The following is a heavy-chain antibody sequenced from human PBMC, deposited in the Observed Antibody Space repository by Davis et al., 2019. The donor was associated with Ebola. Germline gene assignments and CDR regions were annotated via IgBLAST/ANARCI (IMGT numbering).Heavy chain of an antibody. CDR2: ISSDSDYI. D-gene: IGHD3-16*01. Sequence: GESLKISCAASGFTFSNYGMHWFRQAPGKGLEWVSSISSDSDYIYYADSAKGRFTISRDNAKNSLYLQMNSLRAEDTAVYYCARDRPLDFFFGDYYGMDVWGQGTTVTVSS. CDR3: ARDRPLDFFFGDYYGMDV. J-gene: IGHJ6*02. V-gene: IGHV3-21*01. CDR1: GFTFSNYG.